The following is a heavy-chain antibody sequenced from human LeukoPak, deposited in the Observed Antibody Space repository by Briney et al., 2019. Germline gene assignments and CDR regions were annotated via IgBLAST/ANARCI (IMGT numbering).Heavy chain of an antibody. CDR2: INHSGST. D-gene: IGHD3-10*01. CDR3: ARGLRRAYYYGSVSYPYFDY. J-gene: IGHJ4*02. CDR1: GGSFSGYY. Sequence: KPSETLSLTCAVYGGSFSGYYWSWIRQPPGKGLEWIEEINHSGSTNYNPSLKSRVTISVDTSKNQFSLKLSSVTAADTAVYYCARGLRRAYYYGSVSYPYFDYWGQGTLVTVSS. V-gene: IGHV4-34*01.